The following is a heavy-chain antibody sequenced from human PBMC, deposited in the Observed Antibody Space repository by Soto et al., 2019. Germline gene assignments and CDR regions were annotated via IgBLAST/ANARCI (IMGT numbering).Heavy chain of an antibody. CDR2: IYSGGST. CDR3: AREGVVDTAMVHFDY. Sequence: PGGSLILSCAASGFTVSSNYMSWVRQAPGKGLEWVSVIYSGGSTYYADSVKGRFTISRDNSKNTLYLQMNSLRAEDAAVYYCAREGVVDTAMVHFDYWGQGTLVTVSS. V-gene: IGHV3-66*01. D-gene: IGHD5-18*01. CDR1: GFTVSSNY. J-gene: IGHJ4*02.